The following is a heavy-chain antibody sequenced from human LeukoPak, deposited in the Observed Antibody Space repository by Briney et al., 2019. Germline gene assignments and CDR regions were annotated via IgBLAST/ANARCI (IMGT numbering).Heavy chain of an antibody. J-gene: IGHJ4*02. CDR2: ISSSSSYI. CDR1: GFTFSSYS. D-gene: IGHD3-10*01. Sequence: GGSLRLSCAASGFTFSSYSMNWVRQAPGKGLEWVSSISSSSSYIYYADSVKGRFTISRDNAKNSLYLQMNSLRAEDTAVYYCARPIYYGSGSYYYYFDYWGQGTLVTVSS. CDR3: ARPIYYGSGSYYYYFDY. V-gene: IGHV3-21*01.